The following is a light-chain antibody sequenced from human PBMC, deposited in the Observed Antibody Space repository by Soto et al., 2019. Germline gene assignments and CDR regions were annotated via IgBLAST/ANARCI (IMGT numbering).Light chain of an antibody. J-gene: IGKJ1*01. CDR2: GAS. CDR1: QSVSSSY. V-gene: IGKV3-20*01. Sequence: EIVLTQSPGTLSMSPGERATLSCRASQSVSSSYLAWYQQKPGQAPRLLIYGASSRATGIPDRFSGSESGTDFTLSIDRLEPEDLAVYYCQQYGSSPWTFGQGTEVEIK. CDR3: QQYGSSPWT.